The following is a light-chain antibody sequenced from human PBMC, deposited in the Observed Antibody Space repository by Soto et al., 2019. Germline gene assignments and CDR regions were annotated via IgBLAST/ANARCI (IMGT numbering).Light chain of an antibody. CDR1: QGIASS. CDR2: AAS. Sequence: DIHLTQSPSFLSASVGDRVTITCRASQGIASSLAWYQQKAGKAPKLLIYAASTLESGVPSTFSGSGPGTEFTLTISSLQPEDFAIYYCQQFNSYPLTFGGGTKVEIK. CDR3: QQFNSYPLT. J-gene: IGKJ4*01. V-gene: IGKV1-9*01.